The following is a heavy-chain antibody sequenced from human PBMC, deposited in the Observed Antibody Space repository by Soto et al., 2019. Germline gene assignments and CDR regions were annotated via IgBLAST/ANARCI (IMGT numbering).Heavy chain of an antibody. CDR1: GFTLSDHF. V-gene: IGHV3-72*01. D-gene: IGHD3-10*02. CDR3: VAYLSYYVP. Sequence: EVQLVESGGGLVQPGGSLRLSCAVSGFTLSDHFMDWVRQAPGKGLEWVGRTKHKVSSYATEYAASVKGRFSVSRDDSYSSLYLQMSSLRTVDTAVYYCVAYLSYYVPWGQGTLVTVSS. CDR2: TKHKVSSYAT. J-gene: IGHJ5*02.